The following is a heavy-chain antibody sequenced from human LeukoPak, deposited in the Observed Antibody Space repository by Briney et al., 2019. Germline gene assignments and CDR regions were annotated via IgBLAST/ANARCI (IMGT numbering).Heavy chain of an antibody. CDR1: GGSISSSSYY. CDR3: AREGYYDSSGYYNHDAFDI. Sequence: SETLSLTCTVSGGSISSSSYYWGWIRQPPGKGLEWIGSIYYSGSTYYNPSLKSRVTISVDTSKNQFSLKLSSVTAADTAVYYCAREGYYDSSGYYNHDAFDIWGQGTMVTVSS. CDR2: IYYSGST. J-gene: IGHJ3*02. D-gene: IGHD3-22*01. V-gene: IGHV4-39*07.